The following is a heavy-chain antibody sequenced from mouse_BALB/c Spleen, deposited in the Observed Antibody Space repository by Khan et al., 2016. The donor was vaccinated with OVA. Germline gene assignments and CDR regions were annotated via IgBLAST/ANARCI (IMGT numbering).Heavy chain of an antibody. Sequence: QIQLVQSGPELKKPGETVKISCKASGYTLTDYGMNWVKQAPGKGLKWMGWINTYTGEATYADDFKGRFAFSLETSASTAYLQINNLKTEDTATXCCSRSNGNYWFAYWGQGTLVTVSA. V-gene: IGHV9-3-1*01. D-gene: IGHD2-1*01. J-gene: IGHJ3*01. CDR1: GYTLTDYG. CDR3: SRSNGNYWFAY. CDR2: INTYTGEA.